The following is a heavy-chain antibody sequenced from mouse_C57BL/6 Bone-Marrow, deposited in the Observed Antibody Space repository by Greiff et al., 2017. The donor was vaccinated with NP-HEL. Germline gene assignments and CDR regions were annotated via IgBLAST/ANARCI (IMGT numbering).Heavy chain of an antibody. V-gene: IGHV1-50*01. CDR2: IDPSDSYT. D-gene: IGHD1-1*01. CDR3: ARSITTVVANYFDY. J-gene: IGHJ2*01. CDR1: GYTFNSYW. Sequence: VKLQQPGAELVKPGASVKLSCKASGYTFNSYWMQWVKQRPGQGLEWIGEIDPSDSYTNYNQKFKGKATLTVDTSSSTAYMQLSSLTSEDSAVYYCARSITTVVANYFDYWGQGTTLTVSS.